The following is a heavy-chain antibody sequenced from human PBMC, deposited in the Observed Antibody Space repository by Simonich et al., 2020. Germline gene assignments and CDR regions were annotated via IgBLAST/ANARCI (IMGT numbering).Heavy chain of an antibody. V-gene: IGHV3-23*01. Sequence: GGGLVQPGGSLRLSCAASGFTFSSSAMSWVRQAPGKGLVWVSAVSGSGGSTYYADSVKGRFTSSRDNSKTAVYLQMNSLRAEDTAVDYCAKDRGERITMIVVVIDAFDIWGQGTMVTVSS. CDR3: AKDRGERITMIVVVIDAFDI. CDR2: VSGSGGST. CDR1: GFTFSSSA. J-gene: IGHJ3*02. D-gene: IGHD3-22*01.